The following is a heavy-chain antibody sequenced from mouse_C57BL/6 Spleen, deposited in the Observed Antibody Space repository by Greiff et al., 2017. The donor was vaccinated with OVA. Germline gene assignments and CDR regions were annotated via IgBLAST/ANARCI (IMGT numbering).Heavy chain of an antibody. CDR2: INPSSGYT. D-gene: IGHD1-1*01. CDR1: GYTFTSYW. CDR3: ASYGSSYDWYFDV. Sequence: QVQLQQSGAELAKPGASVKLSCKASGYTFTSYWMHWVKQRPGQGLEWIGYINPSSGYTKYNQKFKDKATLTADKSSSTAYMQLSSLTSEDSAVYYCASYGSSYDWYFDVWGTGTTVTVSS. V-gene: IGHV1-7*01. J-gene: IGHJ1*03.